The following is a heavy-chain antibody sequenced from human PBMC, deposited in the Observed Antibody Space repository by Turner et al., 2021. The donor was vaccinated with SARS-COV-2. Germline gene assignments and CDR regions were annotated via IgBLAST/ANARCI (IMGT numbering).Heavy chain of an antibody. J-gene: IGHJ5*02. V-gene: IGHV1-2*06. Sequence: QVQLVQSGAEVKKPGASVKVSCKASGYTFTGYYMHWVRQAPGQGLEWMGRINPNSGGTNYAQKFQGRVTMTRDTSISTAYMDLSRLRSDDTAVYYCAREGAPVSSSSRVWFDPWGQGTLVTVSS. D-gene: IGHD6-6*01. CDR3: AREGAPVSSSSRVWFDP. CDR1: GYTFTGYY. CDR2: INPNSGGT.